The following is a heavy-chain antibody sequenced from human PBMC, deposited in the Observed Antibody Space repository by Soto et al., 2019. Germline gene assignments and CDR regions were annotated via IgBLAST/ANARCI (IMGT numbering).Heavy chain of an antibody. Sequence: EMQLVESGGGLVQPGRSLRLSCTASGFTFGDYGLNWIRQAPGKGLEWVGFIKSKAFGGTTEYAASVKGRFTVSRDDSKTIAYLLMNSLRTEDTAVYYCTGRQCSGGSCWVNRCDPWGQGTLVTVSS. J-gene: IGHJ5*02. V-gene: IGHV3-49*03. CDR1: GFTFGDYG. CDR3: TGRQCSGGSCWVNRCDP. D-gene: IGHD2-15*01. CDR2: IKSKAFGGTT.